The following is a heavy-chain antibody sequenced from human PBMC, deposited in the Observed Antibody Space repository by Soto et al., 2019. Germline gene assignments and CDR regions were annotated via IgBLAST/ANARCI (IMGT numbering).Heavy chain of an antibody. CDR1: GYTFTSYA. CDR2: INAGNGNT. J-gene: IGHJ4*02. D-gene: IGHD5-12*01. Sequence: QVQLVQSGAEEKKPGASVKVSCKASGYTFTSYAMHWVRQAPGQRLEWMGWINAGNGNTKYSQKLQGRDTITRDTSASTAYIELSSLRSEDTAVYYCARNEVGLRVFDYWGQGTLVTVSS. CDR3: ARNEVGLRVFDY. V-gene: IGHV1-3*05.